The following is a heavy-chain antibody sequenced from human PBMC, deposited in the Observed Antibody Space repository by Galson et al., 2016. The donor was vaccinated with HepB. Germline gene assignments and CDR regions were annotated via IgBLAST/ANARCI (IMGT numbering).Heavy chain of an antibody. CDR1: GFTFSSYW. Sequence: SLRLSCAASGFTFSSYWIHWVRQAPGEGLVWVSHISGDGSSTHYGDSMKGRFTVSRDNSKNTLYLQMNSLRAEDTAVYYCVRDKVTPGTNWFVPWGQGTLVTVSS. V-gene: IGHV3-74*01. J-gene: IGHJ5*02. CDR2: ISGDGSST. D-gene: IGHD4-11*01. CDR3: VRDKVTPGTNWFVP.